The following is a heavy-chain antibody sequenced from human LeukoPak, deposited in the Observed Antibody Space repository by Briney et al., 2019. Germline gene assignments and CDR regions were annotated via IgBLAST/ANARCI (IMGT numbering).Heavy chain of an antibody. V-gene: IGHV1-2*02. Sequence: ASVKVSCKASGYTFTGYYMHWVRQAPGQGLEWMGWINPNSGGTNYAQKFQGRVTMTRDTSISTAYMELNRLRSDDTAVYYCASSNDSSGYYLFAFDIWGQGTMVTVSS. D-gene: IGHD3-22*01. CDR2: INPNSGGT. CDR1: GYTFTGYY. J-gene: IGHJ3*02. CDR3: ASSNDSSGYYLFAFDI.